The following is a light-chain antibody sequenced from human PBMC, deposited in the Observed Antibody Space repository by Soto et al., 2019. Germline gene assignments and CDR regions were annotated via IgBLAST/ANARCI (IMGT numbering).Light chain of an antibody. Sequence: EIVMTQSPATLSVSPGERATLSCRASQSVSSNLAWYQQKPGQAPRLLIYGASTRATGIPARFSGSGSGTEFPLTISSLQSEDFVVYYCQQYNNWPPRAWTFGQGTKVEIK. J-gene: IGKJ1*01. CDR2: GAS. V-gene: IGKV3-15*01. CDR3: QQYNNWPPRAWT. CDR1: QSVSSN.